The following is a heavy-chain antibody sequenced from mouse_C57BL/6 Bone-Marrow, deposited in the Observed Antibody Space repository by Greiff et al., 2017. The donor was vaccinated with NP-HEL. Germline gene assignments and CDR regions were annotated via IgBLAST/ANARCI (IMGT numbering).Heavy chain of an antibody. CDR2: IYPGSGST. V-gene: IGHV1-55*01. J-gene: IGHJ1*03. CDR3: AGFYYYGSPSYWYFDV. D-gene: IGHD1-1*01. CDR1: GYTFTSYW. Sequence: QVQLQQPGAELVKPGASVKMSCKASGYTFTSYWITWVKQRPGQGLEWIGDIYPGSGSTNYNEKFKSKATLTVDTSSSTAYMQLSSLTSEDSAVYYCAGFYYYGSPSYWYFDVWGTGTTVTVSS.